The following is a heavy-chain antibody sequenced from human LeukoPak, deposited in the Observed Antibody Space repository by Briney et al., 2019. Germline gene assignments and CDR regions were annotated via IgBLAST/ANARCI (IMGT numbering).Heavy chain of an antibody. J-gene: IGHJ4*02. Sequence: LSETLSLTCTVSGGSISSGSYYWSWIRQPPGKGLEWIGEINHSGSTNYNPSLKSRVTISVDTSKNQFSLKLSSVTAADTAVYYCARVAWGITMIGGNYFDYWGQGTLVTVSS. D-gene: IGHD3-10*02. CDR2: INHSGST. V-gene: IGHV4-39*07. CDR1: GGSISSGSYY. CDR3: ARVAWGITMIGGNYFDY.